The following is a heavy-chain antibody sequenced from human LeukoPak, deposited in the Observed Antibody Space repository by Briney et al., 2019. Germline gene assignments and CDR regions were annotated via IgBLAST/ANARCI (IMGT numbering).Heavy chain of an antibody. CDR2: INHSGST. V-gene: IGHV4-34*01. D-gene: IGHD1-26*01. J-gene: IGHJ3*02. CDR1: GGSFSGYY. Sequence: SETLSLTCAAYGGSFSGYYWSWIRQPPGKGLEWIGEINHSGSTNYNPSLKSRVTISVVTSKNQCSLKLSSVTAADTAVYDCARRPGVGANVFPFDIGGQGTMVTVSS. CDR3: ARRPGVGANVFPFDI.